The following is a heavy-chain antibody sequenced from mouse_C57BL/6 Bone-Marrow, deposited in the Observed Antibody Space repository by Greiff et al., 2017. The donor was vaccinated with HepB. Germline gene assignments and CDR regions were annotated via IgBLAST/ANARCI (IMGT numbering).Heavy chain of an antibody. CDR2: IYPRSGNT. CDR1: GYTFTSYG. V-gene: IGHV1-81*01. J-gene: IGHJ3*01. D-gene: IGHD1-2*01. Sequence: VKLQESGAELARPGASVKLSCKASGYTFTSYGISWVKQRTGQGLEWIGEIYPRSGNTYYNEKFKGKATLTADKSSSTAYMELRSLTSEDSAVYFCISTASAWFAYWGQGTLVTVSA. CDR3: ISTASAWFAY.